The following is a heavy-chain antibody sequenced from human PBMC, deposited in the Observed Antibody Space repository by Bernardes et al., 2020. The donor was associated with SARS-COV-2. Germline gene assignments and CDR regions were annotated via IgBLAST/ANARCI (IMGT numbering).Heavy chain of an antibody. V-gene: IGHV4-39*07. CDR2: IYYSGST. J-gene: IGHJ6*03. D-gene: IGHD3-3*01. CDR1: GGSISSSSYY. CDR3: AREAPLRFLEWLDSYYYYYYMDV. Sequence: SETLSLTCTVSGGSISSSSYYWGWIRQPPGKGLEWIGNIYYSGSTYYNPSLKSRVTISVDTSKNQFSLKLSSVTAADTAVYYCAREAPLRFLEWLDSYYYYYYMDVWGKGTTVTVSS.